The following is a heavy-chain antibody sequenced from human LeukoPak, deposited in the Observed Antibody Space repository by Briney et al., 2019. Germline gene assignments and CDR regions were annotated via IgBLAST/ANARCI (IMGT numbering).Heavy chain of an antibody. CDR3: ARLQPTPGWFDP. Sequence: KPSETLSLTCAVYGGSFSGYYWSWIRQPPGKGLEWIGEINHSGSTNYNPSLKSRVTISVDTSKNQFSLKLSSVTAADTAVYYCARLQPTPGWFDPWGQGTLVTVSS. CDR1: GGSFSGYY. D-gene: IGHD1-14*01. V-gene: IGHV4-34*01. CDR2: INHSGST. J-gene: IGHJ5*02.